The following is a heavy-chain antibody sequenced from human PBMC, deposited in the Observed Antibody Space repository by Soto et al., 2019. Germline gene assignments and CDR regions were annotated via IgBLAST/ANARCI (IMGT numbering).Heavy chain of an antibody. V-gene: IGHV1-2*02. CDR2: INPNSGGT. CDR3: ARGQGMITFGGVIVIRDAFDI. D-gene: IGHD3-16*02. CDR1: GYTFTGYY. J-gene: IGHJ3*02. Sequence: ASVKVSCKASGYTFTGYYMHWVRQAPGQGFEWMGWINPNSGGTNYAQKFQGRVTMTRDTSISTAYMELSRLRSDDTAVYYCARGQGMITFGGVIVIRDAFDIWGQGTMVTVSS.